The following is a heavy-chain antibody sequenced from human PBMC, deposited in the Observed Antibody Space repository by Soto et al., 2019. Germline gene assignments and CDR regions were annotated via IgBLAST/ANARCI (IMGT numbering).Heavy chain of an antibody. CDR3: ARESEDLTSNFDY. J-gene: IGHJ4*02. CDR2: ISSTTNYI. V-gene: IGHV3-21*06. Sequence: GGSLRLSCAASGFTFASYAMNWVRQAPGKGLEWVSSISSTTNYIYYGDSMKGRFTISRDNAKNSLYLEMNSLRAEDTAVYYCARESEDLTSNFDYWGQGTLVTVSS. CDR1: GFTFASYA.